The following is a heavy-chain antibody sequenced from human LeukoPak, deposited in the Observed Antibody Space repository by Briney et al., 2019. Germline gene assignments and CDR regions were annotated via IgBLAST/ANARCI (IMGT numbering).Heavy chain of an antibody. CDR3: ARGYSNYGYLLDWFDS. J-gene: IGHJ5*01. Sequence: SQTLSLTCTVSGGSISSGDYYWSWIRQPPGKGLEWIGYIYYSGSTYYNPSRRSRVTMAVATSTDQFSLNLNSVTAADTAVYYCARGYSNYGYLLDWFDSWGQGTLVTVSS. CDR2: IYYSGST. D-gene: IGHD4-11*01. V-gene: IGHV4-30-4*01. CDR1: GGSISSGDYY.